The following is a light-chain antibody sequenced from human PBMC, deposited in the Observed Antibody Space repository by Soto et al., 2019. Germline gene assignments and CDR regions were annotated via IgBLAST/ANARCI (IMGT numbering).Light chain of an antibody. J-gene: IGKJ1*01. Sequence: DIVMTQSPDSLAVALGETATINCKSSQSLLYSANKKNYLAWYQQKPGQPPKLLFYWASTRESGVPDRFNGGGSGTDFTLTISSLQAEDVAVYYCHQYYSPTPPWTFGQGTKVEV. V-gene: IGKV4-1*01. CDR2: WAS. CDR1: QSLLYSANKKNY. CDR3: HQYYSPTPPWT.